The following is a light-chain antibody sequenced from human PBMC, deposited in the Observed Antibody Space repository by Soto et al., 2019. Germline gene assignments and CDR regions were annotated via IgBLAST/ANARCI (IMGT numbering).Light chain of an antibody. CDR1: SSDIGGYNY. V-gene: IGLV2-14*01. CDR2: EIS. Sequence: QSALTQSASVSGSPGQSITISCTGTSSDIGGYNYVSWYQQPPDKAPKLMIFEISNRPSGVSNRFSGSKSGNTASLTISGLLPEDEADYYCSSYTTSSTVAFGGGTKLTVL. J-gene: IGLJ2*01. CDR3: SSYTTSSTVA.